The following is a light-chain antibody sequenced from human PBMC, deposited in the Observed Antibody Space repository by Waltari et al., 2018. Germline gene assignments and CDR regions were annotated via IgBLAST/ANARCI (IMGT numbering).Light chain of an antibody. CDR3: QSVDSNGPV. Sequence: SYELTQPPSVSVSPGQTARITCSGDALQKQYVYWYQQKPGQAPVMVIYKDSERPSGIPERFSGSSSGTTVTLTISGVQAEDEADYYCQSVDSNGPVFGGGTKVTVL. CDR2: KDS. J-gene: IGLJ2*01. CDR1: ALQKQY. V-gene: IGLV3-25*03.